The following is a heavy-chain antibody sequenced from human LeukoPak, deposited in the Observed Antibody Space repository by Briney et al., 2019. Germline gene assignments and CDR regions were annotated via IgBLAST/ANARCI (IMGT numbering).Heavy chain of an antibody. J-gene: IGHJ5*02. Sequence: WASVTVSCKASGGTFSSYAISWVRQAPGQGLEWMGGIIPIFGTANYAQKFQGRVTITADKSTSTAYMELSSLRSEDTAVYYCARDSGILTGTINWFDPWGQGTLVTVSS. D-gene: IGHD3-9*01. CDR2: IIPIFGTA. V-gene: IGHV1-69*06. CDR1: GGTFSSYA. CDR3: ARDSGILTGTINWFDP.